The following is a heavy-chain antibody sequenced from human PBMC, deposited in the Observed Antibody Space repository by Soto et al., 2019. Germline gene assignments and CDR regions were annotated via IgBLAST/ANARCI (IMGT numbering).Heavy chain of an antibody. CDR2: IYWDDSK. V-gene: IGHV2-5*02. CDR1: GFSLPTDRVG. D-gene: IGHD1-26*01. Sequence: QITLKESGPTLVKPTQTLTLTCTFSGFSLPTDRVGVGWIRQPPGKALEWLAVIYWDDSKTYRPSLKSRLTNTKGTSKNQVALTMTDMDPVDTATYYCAHAYGGRSLYWGQGTLVTVSS. CDR3: AHAYGGRSLY. J-gene: IGHJ4*02.